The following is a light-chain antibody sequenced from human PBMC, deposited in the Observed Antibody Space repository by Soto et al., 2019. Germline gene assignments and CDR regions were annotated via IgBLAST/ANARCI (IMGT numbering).Light chain of an antibody. CDR1: QSFRRL. CDR3: QQRHMWPIA. J-gene: IGKJ5*01. Sequence: EVVLTQSPVTLSLSPGERATLSCRASQSFRRLLAWYQQKPGQAPRLLIYDAYNRATGIPPRFSGSGSGTDFTLTISSLEPEDSAVYYCQQRHMWPIAFGLGTRLEIK. CDR2: DAY. V-gene: IGKV3-11*01.